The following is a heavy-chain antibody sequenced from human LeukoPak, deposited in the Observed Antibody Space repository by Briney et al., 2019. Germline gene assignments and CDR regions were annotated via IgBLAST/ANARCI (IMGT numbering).Heavy chain of an antibody. J-gene: IGHJ4*02. CDR2: INHSGST. CDR1: GGSISSYY. Sequence: SETLSLTCTVSGGSISSYYWSWIRQPPGKGLEWIGEINHSGSTNYNPSLKSRVTISVDTSKNQFSLKLSSVTAAVTAVYYCARGQGTVTTHWGQGTLVTVSS. D-gene: IGHD4-17*01. CDR3: ARGQGTVTTH. V-gene: IGHV4-34*01.